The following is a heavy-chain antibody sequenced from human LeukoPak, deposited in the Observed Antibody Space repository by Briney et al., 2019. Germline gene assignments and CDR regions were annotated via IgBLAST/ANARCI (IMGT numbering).Heavy chain of an antibody. Sequence: SGGSLRLSCAASGFTVSSSYMYWVRQAPGKGLEWVSFFYRGDSTYYAESVRGRFTISRDNSKNSLYLQMNSLRAEDTAVFYCARGGARSSSYYYYGMDVWGLGTTVTVSS. CDR3: ARGGARSSSYYYYGMDV. CDR2: FYRGDST. D-gene: IGHD6-13*01. CDR1: GFTVSSSY. J-gene: IGHJ6*02. V-gene: IGHV3-53*01.